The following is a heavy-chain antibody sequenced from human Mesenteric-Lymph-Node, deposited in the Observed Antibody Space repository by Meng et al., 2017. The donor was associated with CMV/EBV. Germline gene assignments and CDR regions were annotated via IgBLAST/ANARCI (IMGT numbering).Heavy chain of an antibody. CDR2: IKQDGSET. CDR3: ARLTTGGADYFDY. V-gene: IGHV3-7*01. D-gene: IGHD4-11*01. CDR1: GFTFSLYW. J-gene: IGHJ4*02. Sequence: GESLKISCAASGFTFSLYWMTWVRQSPGKGLEWVANIKQDGSETYYVDSVKGRFTISRDNAKNSLYLQMNTLRAEDTAVYYCARLTTGGADYFDYWGQGTLVTVSS.